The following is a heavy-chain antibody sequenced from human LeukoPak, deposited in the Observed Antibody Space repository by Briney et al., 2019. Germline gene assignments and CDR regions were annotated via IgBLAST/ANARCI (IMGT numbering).Heavy chain of an antibody. Sequence: NPGGSLRLSCAASGFNFSTYSMNWVRQAPGKGLEWVSSISSRSSYTYYADSVKGRFTISRDNAKNSLYLQMNSLRAEDTAVYYCARDFWAHWYFDLWGRGTLVTVSS. J-gene: IGHJ2*01. D-gene: IGHD3-3*01. CDR2: ISSRSSYT. CDR3: ARDFWAHWYFDL. CDR1: GFNFSTYS. V-gene: IGHV3-21*01.